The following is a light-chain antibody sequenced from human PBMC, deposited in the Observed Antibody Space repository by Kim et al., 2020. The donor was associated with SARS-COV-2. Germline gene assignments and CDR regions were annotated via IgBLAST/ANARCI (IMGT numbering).Light chain of an antibody. CDR2: KAS. V-gene: IGKV1-5*03. CDR3: QQYNSYSLT. Sequence: ASVGDRVTLTCRASQSINSWLAWYQQRPGKVPQLMSYKASSLESGVPSRFSGGGSGTQFTLTISSMEPDDFATYYCQQYNSYSLTFGGGTKVDIK. J-gene: IGKJ4*01. CDR1: QSINSW.